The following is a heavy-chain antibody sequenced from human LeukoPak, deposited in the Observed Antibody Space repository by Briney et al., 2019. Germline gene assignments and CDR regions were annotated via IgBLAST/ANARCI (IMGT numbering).Heavy chain of an antibody. CDR2: IRNDGTIK. D-gene: IGHD6-13*01. CDR1: GFIFSRYG. CDR3: AKTGSSSWGYFDY. J-gene: IGHJ4*02. Sequence: GGSLRLSCAASGFIFSRYGMHWVRQAPGKGLEWVAFIRNDGTIKYYADSVKGRFTISRDNSKNTLYLQMNSLRAEDTAVYYCAKTGSSSWGYFDYWGQGTLVTVSS. V-gene: IGHV3-30*02.